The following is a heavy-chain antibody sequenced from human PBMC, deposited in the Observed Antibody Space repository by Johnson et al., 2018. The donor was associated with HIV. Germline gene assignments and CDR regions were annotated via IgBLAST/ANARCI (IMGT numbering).Heavy chain of an antibody. CDR1: GFTFSTYA. Sequence: QVQLVESGGGLVKPGGSLRLSCAASGFTFSTYAMRWVRQAPGKGLEGVAVISDDGSNKYYADSVKGRFTISRDNSKNTLYLQMNSLRAEDTAVYYCARSYSGNSAFDIWGQGTMVTVSS. V-gene: IGHV3-30*04. CDR3: ARSYSGNSAFDI. D-gene: IGHD1-26*01. J-gene: IGHJ3*02. CDR2: ISDDGSNK.